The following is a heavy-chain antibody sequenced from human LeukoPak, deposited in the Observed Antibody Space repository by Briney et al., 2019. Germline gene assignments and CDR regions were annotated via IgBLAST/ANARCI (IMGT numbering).Heavy chain of an antibody. CDR3: ARDLGNYYGSGSYLHFDY. Sequence: ASVKVSCKASGYTFTSYGISWVRQAPGQGLEWMGWISAYNGNTNYAQKLQGRVTITTDESTSTAYMGLSSLRSEDTAVYYCARDLGNYYGSGSYLHFDYWGQGTLVTVSS. V-gene: IGHV1-18*01. D-gene: IGHD3-10*01. CDR1: GYTFTSYG. J-gene: IGHJ4*02. CDR2: ISAYNGNT.